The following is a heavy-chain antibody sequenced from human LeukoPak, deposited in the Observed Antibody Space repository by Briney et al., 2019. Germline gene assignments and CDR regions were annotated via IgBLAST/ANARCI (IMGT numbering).Heavy chain of an antibody. CDR2: ISASGGST. Sequence: PGGSLRLSCAASGFTFSSYVMSWVRQAPEKGLEWVSAISASGGSTFYADSVKGRFTISRDNSKNMLYLQMNSLRAEDTAIYYCAKEWYTSGKYYFHFWGQGTLVTVSS. J-gene: IGHJ4*02. V-gene: IGHV3-23*01. D-gene: IGHD6-19*01. CDR3: AKEWYTSGKYYFHF. CDR1: GFTFSSYV.